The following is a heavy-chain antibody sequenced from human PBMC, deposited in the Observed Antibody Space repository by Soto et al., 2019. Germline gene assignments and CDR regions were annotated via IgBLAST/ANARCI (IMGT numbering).Heavy chain of an antibody. Sequence: PGGSLRLSCAASGFTFSSYSMNWVRQAPGKGLEWVSSISSSSSYIYYADSVKGRFTISRDNAKNSLYLQMNSLRAEDTAVYYCARDEAVLVPAASYYYYGMDVWGQGTTVTVSS. CDR2: ISSSSSYI. J-gene: IGHJ6*02. V-gene: IGHV3-21*01. D-gene: IGHD2-2*01. CDR3: ARDEAVLVPAASYYYYGMDV. CDR1: GFTFSSYS.